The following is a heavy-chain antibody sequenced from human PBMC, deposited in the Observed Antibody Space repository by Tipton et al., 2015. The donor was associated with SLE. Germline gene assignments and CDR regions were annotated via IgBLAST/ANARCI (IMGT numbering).Heavy chain of an antibody. Sequence: TLSLTCTVSGISISRFYWNWIRQSPGKGLEWIGYISNSGSTNYNPSLKSRVTISVDTSKSQFSLNLYSVTAADTAVYYCARGGDRDHGDYVEHSLDYWGQGTLVTVSS. CDR3: ARGGDRDHGDYVEHSLDY. CDR2: ISNSGST. CDR1: GISISRFY. J-gene: IGHJ4*02. V-gene: IGHV4-59*01. D-gene: IGHD4-17*01.